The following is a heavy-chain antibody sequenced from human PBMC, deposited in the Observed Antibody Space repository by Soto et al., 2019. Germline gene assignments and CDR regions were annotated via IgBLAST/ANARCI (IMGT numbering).Heavy chain of an antibody. Sequence: QVQLVQSGAEVKKPGASVKVSCKASGYTFTDYYVHWVRQAPGQGLEWMGWVNPNTGVTGYAQNFQGRVTMTRDTSISTAYMDLSRLTSDDTAVYYCARNFYYFDYWGQGTLVTVSS. J-gene: IGHJ4*02. CDR2: VNPNTGVT. CDR1: GYTFTDYY. CDR3: ARNFYYFDY. D-gene: IGHD1-7*01. V-gene: IGHV1-2*02.